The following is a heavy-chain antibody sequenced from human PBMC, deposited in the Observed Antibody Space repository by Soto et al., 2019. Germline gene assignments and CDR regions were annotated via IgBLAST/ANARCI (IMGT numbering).Heavy chain of an antibody. D-gene: IGHD3-22*01. V-gene: IGHV1-2*04. CDR3: ARGGYYDSSGRLSRGYYYGMDV. CDR1: GYTFTGYY. J-gene: IGHJ6*02. Sequence: ASVKVSCKASGYTFTGYYMHWVRQAPGQGLEWMGWINPNSGGTNYAQKFQGWVTMTRDTSISTAYMELSRLRSDDTAVYYCARGGYYDSSGRLSRGYYYGMDVWGQGTTVTVSS. CDR2: INPNSGGT.